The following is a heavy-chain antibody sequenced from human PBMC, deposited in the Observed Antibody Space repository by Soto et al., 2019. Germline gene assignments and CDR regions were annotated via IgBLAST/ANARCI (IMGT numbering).Heavy chain of an antibody. Sequence: EVQLVESGGGLVQPGGSLRLSCAASGFTFSTYWMSWVRQAPGKGLEWVANIKQDGSEEYYVDSVKGRFTISRDNAKNSLYLQMNSLRGEDTAVYYCARTHGAYYAWDYWDQGTLVTVSS. CDR1: GFTFSTYW. D-gene: IGHD3-10*01. J-gene: IGHJ4*02. CDR2: IKQDGSEE. CDR3: ARTHGAYYAWDY. V-gene: IGHV3-7*04.